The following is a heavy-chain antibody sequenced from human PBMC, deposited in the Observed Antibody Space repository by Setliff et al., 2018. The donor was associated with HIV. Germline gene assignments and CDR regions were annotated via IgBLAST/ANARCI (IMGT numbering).Heavy chain of an antibody. CDR2: IDGDGGGT. CDR1: GFTFRNYW. D-gene: IGHD4-4*01. V-gene: IGHV3-74*01. CDR3: VRDITTCWDV. J-gene: IGHJ6*02. Sequence: SPRLSCAASGFTFRNYWMHWVRQAPGKGLVWVSRIDGDGGGTSYADSVQGRFTISRDNAKNTLYLQMNSLRAEDTAVYYRVRDITTCWDVWGQGTTVTVSS.